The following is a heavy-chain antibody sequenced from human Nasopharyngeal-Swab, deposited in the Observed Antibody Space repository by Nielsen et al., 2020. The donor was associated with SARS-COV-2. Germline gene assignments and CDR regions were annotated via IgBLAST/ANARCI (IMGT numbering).Heavy chain of an antibody. CDR2: ISASGGST. D-gene: IGHD3-10*01. CDR1: GFTFNIYA. Sequence: GESLKISCIASGFTFNIYAMAWVRRTPGRGPQWVSGISASGGSTYYTDSVKGRFAVPRDNSRNTLYLQMHSLRVEDTALYYCAKDDVVRGDAFDIWGQGTMVTVSS. CDR3: AKDDVVRGDAFDI. V-gene: IGHV3-23*01. J-gene: IGHJ3*02.